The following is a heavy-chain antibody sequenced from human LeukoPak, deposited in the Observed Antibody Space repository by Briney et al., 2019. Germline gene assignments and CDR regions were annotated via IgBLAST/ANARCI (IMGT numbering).Heavy chain of an antibody. CDR1: GFTVSSTY. CDR2: IYAGAST. J-gene: IGHJ3*02. Sequence: PGGSLRLSCEASGFTVSSTYMTWVRPAPGKGLDWVSVIYAGASTSYAESVKGRFTISRANSDNTLFLQMSSLRADDTAIYYCARFSGSHYRDPFDIWGQGTMVTVSS. V-gene: IGHV3-53*01. D-gene: IGHD1-26*01. CDR3: ARFSGSHYRDPFDI.